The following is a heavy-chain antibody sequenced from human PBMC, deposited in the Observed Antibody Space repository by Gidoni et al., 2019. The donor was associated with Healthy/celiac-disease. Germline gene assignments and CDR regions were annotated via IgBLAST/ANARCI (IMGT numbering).Heavy chain of an antibody. Sequence: QVQLVQSGAEVKKPGSSVKVSCKASGGNFSSYAISGVQQAPGQGFEWMGGIIPIFGTANYAHNFQGIVTITADESTSTAYMELSSLRSEDTAVYYFARERGAAAPHYYYYYGMDVWGQGTTVTVSS. J-gene: IGHJ6*02. CDR3: ARERGAAAPHYYYYYGMDV. CDR2: IIPIFGTA. D-gene: IGHD6-13*01. V-gene: IGHV1-69*01. CDR1: GGNFSSYA.